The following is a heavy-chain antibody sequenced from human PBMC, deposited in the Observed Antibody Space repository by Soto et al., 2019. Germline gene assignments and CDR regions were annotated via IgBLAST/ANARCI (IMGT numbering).Heavy chain of an antibody. V-gene: IGHV4-59*01. D-gene: IGHD6-13*01. J-gene: IGHJ6*02. CDR2: IYYSGST. Sequence: SETLSLTCTVSGGSISSYYWSWIRQPPGKGPEWIGYIYYSGSTNYNPSLKSRVTISVDTSKNQFSLKLSSVTAADTAVYYCARDRSSSSWYSYYYGMDVWGQGTTVTVSS. CDR1: GGSISSYY. CDR3: ARDRSSSSWYSYYYGMDV.